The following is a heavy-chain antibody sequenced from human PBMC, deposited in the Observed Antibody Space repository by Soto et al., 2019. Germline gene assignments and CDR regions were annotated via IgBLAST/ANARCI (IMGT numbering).Heavy chain of an antibody. V-gene: IGHV1-2*04. CDR1: GYTFTGYY. D-gene: IGHD3-22*01. Sequence: ASVKVSCKASGYTFTGYYMHWVRQAPGQGLEGMGWINPNSGGTNYAQKFQGWVTMTRDTSISTAYMELSRLRSDDTAVYYCARDQSGTYYYDSSGYWVLNDWGQGTLVTVSS. CDR2: INPNSGGT. J-gene: IGHJ4*02. CDR3: ARDQSGTYYYDSSGYWVLND.